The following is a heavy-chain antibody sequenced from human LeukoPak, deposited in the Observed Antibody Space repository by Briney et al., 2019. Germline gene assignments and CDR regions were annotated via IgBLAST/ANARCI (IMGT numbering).Heavy chain of an antibody. CDR1: GDTFTIYY. CDR3: ARWEEYYYDNTHAFDI. Sequence: ASVKVSCKASGDTFTIYYMHWVRQAPGQGLEWMGWINPNIGGTNYAQKFTGRVTMARDPSISTAYMEMSRLRSDDTAVYYCARWEEYYYDNTHAFDIWGQGTMVTVSS. CDR2: INPNIGGT. V-gene: IGHV1-2*02. J-gene: IGHJ3*02. D-gene: IGHD3-22*01.